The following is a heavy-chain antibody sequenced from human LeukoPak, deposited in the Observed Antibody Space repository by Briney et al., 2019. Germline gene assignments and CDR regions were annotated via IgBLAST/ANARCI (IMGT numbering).Heavy chain of an antibody. V-gene: IGHV4-4*02. D-gene: IGHD6-25*01. CDR2: VHPSEGT. Sequence: SETLALTCAVSGGSVSHSNWWTWVRQSPGRGLDWIGEVHPSEGTNYNPSLKSRVTISLDKSKNQFSLELNSVTAADTAIYYCATSYDRSGYKLDHLGQGTLVTVSS. CDR3: ATSYDRSGYKLDH. CDR1: GGSVSHSNW. J-gene: IGHJ5*02.